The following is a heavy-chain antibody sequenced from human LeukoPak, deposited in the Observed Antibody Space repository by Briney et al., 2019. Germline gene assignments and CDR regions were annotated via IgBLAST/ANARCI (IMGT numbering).Heavy chain of an antibody. CDR1: GFTFSGYS. CDR3: ARGYGRYDSGSYHFDY. CDR2: ISSGGTTI. D-gene: IGHD3-10*01. V-gene: IGHV3-48*02. J-gene: IGHJ4*02. Sequence: PGGSLRLSCAASGFTFSGYSMNWVRQAPGKGLEWLSYISSGGTTIYSADSVKGRFTISRDNAKNALYLQMNSLRDEDTAVYYCARGYGRYDSGSYHFDYWGQGTLVTLSS.